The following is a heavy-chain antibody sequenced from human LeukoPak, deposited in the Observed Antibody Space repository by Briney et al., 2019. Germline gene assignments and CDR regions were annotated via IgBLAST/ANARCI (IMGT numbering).Heavy chain of an antibody. CDR1: GGSFSGYY. J-gene: IGHJ3*02. V-gene: IGHV4-34*01. CDR3: ARHGRRAAFDI. Sequence: SGTLSLTCAVYGGSFSGYYWSWIRQPPGKGLEWIGEINHSGSTNYNPSLKSRVTISVDTSKNQFSLKLSSVTAADTAVYYCARHGRRAAFDIWGQGTMVTVSS. CDR2: INHSGST.